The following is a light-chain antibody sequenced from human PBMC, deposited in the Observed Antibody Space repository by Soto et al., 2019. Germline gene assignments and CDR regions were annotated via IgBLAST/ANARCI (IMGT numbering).Light chain of an antibody. CDR1: SSDIGNYNY. CDR3: SSHTTTGTLQV. V-gene: IGLV2-11*01. J-gene: IGLJ1*01. CDR2: GVS. Sequence: QSALTQPRSVSGSPGQPVTISCTGTSSDIGNYNYVSWYQQHPGKAPKLMLYGVSKRPSGVSDRFSGSKSGYRASLTISGLQAEDEADYYCSSHTTTGTLQVFGTGTKVTVL.